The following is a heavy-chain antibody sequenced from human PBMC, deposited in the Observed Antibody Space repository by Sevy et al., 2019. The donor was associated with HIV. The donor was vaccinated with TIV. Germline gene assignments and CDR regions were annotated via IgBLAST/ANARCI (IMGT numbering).Heavy chain of an antibody. D-gene: IGHD3-22*01. CDR2: ISSSGSYI. J-gene: IGHJ4*02. V-gene: IGHV3-21*01. CDR3: ARVRPYDTRDFDY. Sequence: GGSLRLSCSAFGFNFQTFGMHWVRQAPGKGLECVSSISSSGSYIYYADSVKGRFTISRDDAKNSLYLQMNTLRAEDAALYYCARVRPYDTRDFDYWGQGTLVTVSS. CDR1: GFNFQTFG.